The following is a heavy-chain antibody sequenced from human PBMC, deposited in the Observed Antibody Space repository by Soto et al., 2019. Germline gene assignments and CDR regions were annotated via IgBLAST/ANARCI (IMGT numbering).Heavy chain of an antibody. CDR1: GYTFTSYG. Sequence: ASVTVSCQASGYTFTSYGISWVRQAPGQGLEWMGWISAYNGNTNYAQKLQGRVTRTTDTSTSTAYMELRSLRSDDTAVYYCARNPVRYYFDYWGQGTLVTVSS. V-gene: IGHV1-18*01. D-gene: IGHD3-10*01. J-gene: IGHJ4*02. CDR2: ISAYNGNT. CDR3: ARNPVRYYFDY.